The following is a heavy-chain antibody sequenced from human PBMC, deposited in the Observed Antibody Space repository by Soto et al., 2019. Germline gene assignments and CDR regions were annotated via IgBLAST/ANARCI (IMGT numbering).Heavy chain of an antibody. CDR1: GFTFGNYV. Sequence: QMLESGGGLVQPGGSLRLSCAASGFTFGNYVVTWVRQAPGRGLEWVSAISASGGGTFYADSVRGRFTISRDNYKNPVYLKMNSLRAEDTALYSCAKAPQGDSLGGLDVWGGGTMVIVSS. CDR2: ISASGGGT. V-gene: IGHV3-23*01. D-gene: IGHD2-15*01. CDR3: AKAPQGDSLGGLDV. J-gene: IGHJ3*01.